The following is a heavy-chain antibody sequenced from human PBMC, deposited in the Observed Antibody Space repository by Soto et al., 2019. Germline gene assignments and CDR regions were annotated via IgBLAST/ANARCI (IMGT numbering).Heavy chain of an antibody. CDR2: INQDGSEN. V-gene: IGHV3-7*03. CDR3: ARGAGGWNYYYAMDV. J-gene: IGHJ6*02. CDR1: EFMFRSYW. D-gene: IGHD6-19*01. Sequence: EVHLVESGGGLVQPGGSLRLSCAASEFMFRSYWMTWVRQAPGKGLEGVANINQDGSENLCVDSVKGRFTISRDNAQRSVDLQMNSLRAEDTAVYYCARGAGGWNYYYAMDVGGQGTTVTVS.